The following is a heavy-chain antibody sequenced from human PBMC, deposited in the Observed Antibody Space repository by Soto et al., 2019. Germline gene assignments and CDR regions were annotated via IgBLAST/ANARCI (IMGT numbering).Heavy chain of an antibody. J-gene: IGHJ3*01. D-gene: IGHD4-17*01. CDR2: IGANGGVT. CDR1: GFPFSNFF. V-gene: IGHV3-23*01. CDR3: ARDPNGDYLGAFDF. Sequence: EVQLLEPGGGLVQPGGSLSLSCAASGFPFSNFFMSWVRQAPGKGLDWASGIGANGGVTYYADSVRGRFIISRDISKNTLYLQMNSRRAEDTAIYYCARDPNGDYLGAFDFWGKKTMVTVSS.